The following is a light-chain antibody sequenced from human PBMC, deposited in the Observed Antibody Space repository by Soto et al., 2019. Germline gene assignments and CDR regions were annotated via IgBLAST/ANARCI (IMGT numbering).Light chain of an antibody. J-gene: IGKJ3*01. Sequence: EIVLTQSPGTLSLSPGERATLSCRASQSVSSSYLAWYQQKPGQAPRLLIYGASSRATGIPDRFSGSGSGTDFTLTISRLEPEDFTVYYCQQYGSPPLATFGPGTKVDIK. V-gene: IGKV3-20*01. CDR1: QSVSSSY. CDR3: QQYGSPPLAT. CDR2: GAS.